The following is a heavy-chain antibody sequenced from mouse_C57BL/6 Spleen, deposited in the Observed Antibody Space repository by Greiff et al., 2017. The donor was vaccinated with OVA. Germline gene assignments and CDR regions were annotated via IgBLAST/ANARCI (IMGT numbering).Heavy chain of an antibody. D-gene: IGHD2-5*01. CDR3: ARGGYSNYDYFDY. V-gene: IGHV1-66*01. CDR1: GYSFTSYY. J-gene: IGHJ2*01. CDR2: IYPGSGNT. Sequence: VQGVESGPELVKPGASVKISCKASGYSFTSYYIHWVKQRPGQGLEWIGWIYPGSGNTKYNEKFKGKATLTADTSSSTAYMQLSSLTSEDSAVYYCARGGYSNYDYFDYWGQGTTLTVSS.